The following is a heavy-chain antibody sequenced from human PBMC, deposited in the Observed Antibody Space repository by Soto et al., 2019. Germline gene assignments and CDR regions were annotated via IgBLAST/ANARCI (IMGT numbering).Heavy chain of an antibody. V-gene: IGHV3-74*02. Sequence: EVQLVESGGGLVRPGWSLRLSCAASGFTFSSYWMHWVRQAPGKGLVWVSRMNGDGGTTYYADSVKGRFTISRDNAKNTLYLQMNSLRVEETAVYYCASDLSGRADVWGQGTTVTVSS. D-gene: IGHD3-10*01. CDR1: GFTFSSYW. CDR2: MNGDGGTT. J-gene: IGHJ6*02. CDR3: ASDLSGRADV.